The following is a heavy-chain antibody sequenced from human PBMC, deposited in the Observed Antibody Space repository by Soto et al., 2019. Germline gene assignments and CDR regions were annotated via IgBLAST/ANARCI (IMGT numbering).Heavy chain of an antibody. CDR3: ATQTYYYDSRTPLFDY. D-gene: IGHD3-22*01. J-gene: IGHJ4*02. V-gene: IGHV1-24*01. CDR1: GYTLTELS. CDR2: FDPEDGET. Sequence: RASVKVSCKVSGYTLTELSMHWVRQAPGKGLEWMGGFDPEDGETIYAQKFQGRVTMTEDTSTDTAYMELSSLRSEDTAVYYCATQTYYYDSRTPLFDYWGQGTLVTAPQ.